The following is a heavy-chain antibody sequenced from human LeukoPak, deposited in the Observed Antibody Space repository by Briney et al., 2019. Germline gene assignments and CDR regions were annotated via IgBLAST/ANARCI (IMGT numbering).Heavy chain of an antibody. D-gene: IGHD3-22*01. J-gene: IGHJ4*02. Sequence: SETLSLTCTVSGGSISSYYWSWIRQPPGKGLEWIGYIYYSGSTNCNPSLKSRVTISVDTSKNQFSLKLSSVTAADTAVYYCARASLSGYYYFDYWGQGTLVTVSS. V-gene: IGHV4-59*01. CDR2: IYYSGST. CDR1: GGSISSYY. CDR3: ARASLSGYYYFDY.